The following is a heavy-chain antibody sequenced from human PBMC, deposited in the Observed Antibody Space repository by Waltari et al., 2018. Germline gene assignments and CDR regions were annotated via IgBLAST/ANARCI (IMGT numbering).Heavy chain of an antibody. J-gene: IGHJ4*02. D-gene: IGHD2-2*01. Sequence: EVQLVESGGGLVKPGGSLRLSCAASGFTFSSYSMNWVRQAPGKGLEWVSSISSSSNYIYYADSVKGRFTISRDNAKNSLYLQMNSLRAEDTAVYYCARDGGDCSSTSCYYYWGQGTLVTVSS. V-gene: IGHV3-21*01. CDR2: ISSSSNYI. CDR3: ARDGGDCSSTSCYYY. CDR1: GFTFSSYS.